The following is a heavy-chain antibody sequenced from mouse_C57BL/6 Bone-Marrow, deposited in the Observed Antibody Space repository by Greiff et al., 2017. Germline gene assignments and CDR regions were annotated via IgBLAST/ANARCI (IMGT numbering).Heavy chain of an antibody. D-gene: IGHD5-1*01. J-gene: IGHJ2*01. CDR3: ARSSTFFYYFDY. CDR1: GYTFTTYP. CDR2: FHPYNDDT. V-gene: IGHV1-47*01. Sequence: QVQLQQSGAELVKPGASVKMSCKASGYTFTTYPIEWMKQNHGKSLEWIGNFHPYNDDTKYNEKFKGKATLTVEKSSNTVYLELSRLASEDSAVDYCARSSTFFYYFDYWGQGTTLTVSS.